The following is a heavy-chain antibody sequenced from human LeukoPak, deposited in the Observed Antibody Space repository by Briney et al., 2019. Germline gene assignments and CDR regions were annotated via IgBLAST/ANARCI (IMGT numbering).Heavy chain of an antibody. V-gene: IGHV1-46*01. CDR2: INPSGGST. Sequence: DSVKVSCKASGYTFTSYHMHWVRQAPGQGVEWMGIINPSGGSTSYAQKFQGRVTVTRDTSTSTVYMELSSLRSEDTAVYYCARELSPSGNYDCWGQGTLVTVSS. CDR1: GYTFTSYH. CDR3: ARELSPSGNYDC. D-gene: IGHD1-26*01. J-gene: IGHJ4*02.